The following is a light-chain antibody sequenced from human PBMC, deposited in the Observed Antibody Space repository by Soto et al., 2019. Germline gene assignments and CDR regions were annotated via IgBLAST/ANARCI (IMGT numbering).Light chain of an antibody. CDR3: QQYDSYSRT. V-gene: IGKV1-5*01. CDR2: DVS. CDR1: QSISPW. Sequence: DIQLTQSPSTLSASVGDRVTLTCRASQSISPWLAWYQQKPGKAPKLLIFDVSTLESGVPSRFSGSGSGTEFTLTISSLQPDDFATYYCQQYDSYSRTFGQGTKV. J-gene: IGKJ1*01.